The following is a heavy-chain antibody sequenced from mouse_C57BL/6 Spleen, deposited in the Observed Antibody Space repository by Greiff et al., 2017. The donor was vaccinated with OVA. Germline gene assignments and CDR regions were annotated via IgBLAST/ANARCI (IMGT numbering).Heavy chain of an antibody. CDR3: ARSDYSNHGGFAY. Sequence: QVQLKQPGAELVKPGASVKLSCKASGYTFTSYWMHWVKQRPGQGLEWIGMIHPNSGSTNYNEKFKSKATLTVDKSSSTAYMQLSSLTSEDSAVYYCARSDYSNHGGFAYWGQGTLVTVSA. J-gene: IGHJ3*01. D-gene: IGHD2-5*01. CDR1: GYTFTSYW. CDR2: IHPNSGST. V-gene: IGHV1-64*01.